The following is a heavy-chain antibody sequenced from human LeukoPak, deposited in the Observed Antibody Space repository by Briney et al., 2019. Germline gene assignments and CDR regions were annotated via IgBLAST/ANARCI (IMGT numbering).Heavy chain of an antibody. Sequence: SETLSLTCTVSGGSISSYYWSWIRQPPGKGLEWIGYIYYSGSTNYNPSLKSRVTISVDTSKNQFSLKLSSVTAADAAVYYCARGTNYYGSGSYYSYYFDFWGQGKLVTVSS. V-gene: IGHV4-59*01. CDR1: GGSISSYY. CDR3: ARGTNYYGSGSYYSYYFDF. J-gene: IGHJ4*02. D-gene: IGHD3-10*01. CDR2: IYYSGST.